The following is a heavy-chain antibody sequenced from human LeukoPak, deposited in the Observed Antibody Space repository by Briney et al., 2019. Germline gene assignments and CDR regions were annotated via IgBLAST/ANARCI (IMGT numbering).Heavy chain of an antibody. D-gene: IGHD5-18*01. V-gene: IGHV6-1*01. CDR1: GDSVSSNGAA. J-gene: IGHJ4*02. CDR2: TYYRSKWYN. Sequence: SQTLSLTCAISGDSVSSNGAAWNWIRQSPSRGLEWLGRTYYRSKWYNDYAVSVKSRITINPDTSKNQFSLQLNSVTPEDTAVYYCARESFLDSYGFTPGWSEGYYFDYWGQGTLVTVSS. CDR3: ARESFLDSYGFTPGWSEGYYFDY.